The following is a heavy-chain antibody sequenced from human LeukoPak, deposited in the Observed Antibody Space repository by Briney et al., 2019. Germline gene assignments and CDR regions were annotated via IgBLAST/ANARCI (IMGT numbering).Heavy chain of an antibody. CDR2: ISSSSSYI. Sequence: PGGSLRLSCAASGFTFSTYTMNWVRQAPGKGLEWVSSISSSSSYIYYADSVKGRFTISRDNAKNSLYLQMNSLRAEDTAVYYCARRYSYGYPSYYYYMGVWGKGTTVTVSS. CDR1: GFTFSTYT. D-gene: IGHD5-18*01. J-gene: IGHJ6*03. CDR3: ARRYSYGYPSYYYYMGV. V-gene: IGHV3-21*04.